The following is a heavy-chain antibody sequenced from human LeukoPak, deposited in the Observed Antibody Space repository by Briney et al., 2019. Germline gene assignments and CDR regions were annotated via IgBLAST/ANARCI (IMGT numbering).Heavy chain of an antibody. J-gene: IGHJ4*02. D-gene: IGHD3/OR15-3a*01. CDR3: ASMWTGYFDFDY. V-gene: IGHV4-39*02. Sequence: SETLSLTCTVSGGSISSSSYYWGWIRQPPGKGLEWIGNIYYRGTADNNPSLKSRVTISVDTSKNHFSLKLSSVTAADTAVYYCASMWTGYFDFDYWGQGTQVTVSS. CDR1: GGSISSSSYY. CDR2: IYYRGTA.